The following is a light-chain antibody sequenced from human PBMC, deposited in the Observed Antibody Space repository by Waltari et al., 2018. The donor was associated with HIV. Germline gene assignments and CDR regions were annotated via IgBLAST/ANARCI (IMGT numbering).Light chain of an antibody. CDR3: ATWDPTGGGM. J-gene: IGLJ3*02. CDR2: DNN. V-gene: IGLV1-51*01. Sequence: QSVLTQPPPVSAAPGQRLTISCSGNSSNLGNNSVSWYQQLPGTVPRLLIYDNNNRPSGIPDRFSGSKSATSATLAITGLQTGDEADYYCATWDPTGGGMFGGRTKLTVL. CDR1: SSNLGNNS.